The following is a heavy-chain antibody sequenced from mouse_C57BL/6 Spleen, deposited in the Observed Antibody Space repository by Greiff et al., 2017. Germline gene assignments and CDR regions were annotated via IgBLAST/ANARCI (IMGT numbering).Heavy chain of an antibody. CDR1: GFTFSSYA. Sequence: EVQLLESGGGLVKPGASLKLSCAASGFTFSSYAMSWVRQTPEKRLEWVATISDGGSYTYYPDNVKGRFTISRDNAKNNLYLQLSQLTSEDTAMYYCARDLSYYYGSSYDAMDCWGQGTSVTVSS. D-gene: IGHD1-1*01. CDR2: ISDGGSYT. V-gene: IGHV5-4*01. J-gene: IGHJ4*01. CDR3: ARDLSYYYGSSYDAMDC.